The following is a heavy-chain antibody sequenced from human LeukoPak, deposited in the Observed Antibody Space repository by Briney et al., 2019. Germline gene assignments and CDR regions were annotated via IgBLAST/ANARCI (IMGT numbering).Heavy chain of an antibody. D-gene: IGHD4-23*01. CDR1: GFSFSSYA. Sequence: PGGSLRLSCAASGFSFSSYAMSWVRQAPGKGLEWVSAISGSGGSTYYAGSVKGRFTISRDNSKNTLYLQMNSLRAEDTAVYYCAKMEVVTPNFDYWGQGTLVTVSS. V-gene: IGHV3-23*01. CDR3: AKMEVVTPNFDY. J-gene: IGHJ4*02. CDR2: ISGSGGST.